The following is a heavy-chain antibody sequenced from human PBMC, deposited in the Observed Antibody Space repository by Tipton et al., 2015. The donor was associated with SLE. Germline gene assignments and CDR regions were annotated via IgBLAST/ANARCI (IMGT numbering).Heavy chain of an antibody. J-gene: IGHJ6*02. Sequence: TLSLTCTVSGGSISSSSYYWGWLRQPPGKGLEWIGTFYYSGSTHYNPSLKSRVTISLDTSKNQFSLKLSSVTAADTALYFCARHLGAARSPWYYFYGMDVWGQGTTVTVSS. CDR1: GGSISSSSYY. CDR3: ARHLGAARSPWYYFYGMDV. D-gene: IGHD6-6*01. V-gene: IGHV4-39*01. CDR2: FYYSGST.